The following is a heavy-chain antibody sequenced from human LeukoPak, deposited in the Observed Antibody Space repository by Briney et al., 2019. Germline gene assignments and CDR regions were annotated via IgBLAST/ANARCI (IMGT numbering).Heavy chain of an antibody. CDR3: VRDLAWDAFDI. V-gene: IGHV3-33*08. J-gene: IGHJ3*02. CDR1: GFTFSNYG. Sequence: GRSLRLSCAASGFTFSNYGMHWVRQAPGKGLEWVAVIWYDGTNKYYADSVKGRFTISRDNSKNTLYLQMNSLRAEDTAVYYCVRDLAWDAFDIWGQGTMVTVSS. CDR2: IWYDGTNK.